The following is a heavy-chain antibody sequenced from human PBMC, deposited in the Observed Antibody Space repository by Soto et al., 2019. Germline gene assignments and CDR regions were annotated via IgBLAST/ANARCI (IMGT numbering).Heavy chain of an antibody. D-gene: IGHD2-21*01. CDR2: INSDGSGT. V-gene: IGHV3-74*03. CDR1: GFTFSSYW. CDR3: ARVHIMVQRAPLGY. Sequence: PGGSLRLSCAASGFTFSSYWMHWVRQAPGKGLVWVSRINSDGSGTTYADSVKGRFTISRDNAKDTLYLQMNSLRAEDTAVYYCARVHIMVQRAPLGYWGQGTLVTVSS. J-gene: IGHJ4*02.